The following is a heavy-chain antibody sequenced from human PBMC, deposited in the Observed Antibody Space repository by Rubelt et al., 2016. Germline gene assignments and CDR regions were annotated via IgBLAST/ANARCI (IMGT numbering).Heavy chain of an antibody. Sequence: KGLEWVSAISGSGGSTYYADSVKGRFTISRDNSKNSLYLQMNSLRTEDTALYYCAKDRTTDRWGYALDYWGQGTLVTVSS. CDR2: ISGSGGST. D-gene: IGHD1-7*01. CDR3: AKDRTTDRWGYALDY. J-gene: IGHJ4*02. V-gene: IGHV3-43*02.